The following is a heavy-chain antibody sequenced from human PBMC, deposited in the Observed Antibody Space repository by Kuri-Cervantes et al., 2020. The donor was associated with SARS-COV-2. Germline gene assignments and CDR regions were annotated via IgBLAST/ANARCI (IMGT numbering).Heavy chain of an antibody. V-gene: IGHV4-30-4*01. CDR2: IYYSGST. D-gene: IGHD2-8*02. CDR3: ARGLMGYCTGGVCPTRIDP. Sequence: LRLSCTVSGGSISSGDYYWSWIRQPPGKGLEWIGYIYYSGSTYYNPSLKSRVTISVDTSKNQFSLKLSSVTAADTAVYYCARGLMGYCTGGVCPTRIDPWGQGTLVTVSS. CDR1: GGSISSGDYY. J-gene: IGHJ5*02.